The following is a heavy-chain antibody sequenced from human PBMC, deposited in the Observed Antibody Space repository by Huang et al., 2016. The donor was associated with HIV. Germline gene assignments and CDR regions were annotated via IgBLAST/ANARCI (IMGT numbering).Heavy chain of an antibody. Sequence: VQLQQWGAGLLKPSETLSLTCAVYGGSFSGYYWSWIRQPPGKGLEWIAEINHSGGTYYNPYLKSRVTISVDSSKNQFSLSLRSVTAADTAVYYCARSGTMITRDFDLWGRGTLVTVSS. CDR3: ARSGTMITRDFDL. CDR1: GGSFSGYY. J-gene: IGHJ2*01. CDR2: INHSGGT. V-gene: IGHV4-34*01. D-gene: IGHD1-26*01.